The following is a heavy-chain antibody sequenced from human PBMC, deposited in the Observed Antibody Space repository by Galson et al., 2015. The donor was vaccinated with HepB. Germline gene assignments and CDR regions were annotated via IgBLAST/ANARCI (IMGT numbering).Heavy chain of an antibody. J-gene: IGHJ3*01. V-gene: IGHV3-23*01. Sequence: SLRLSCAPSGFTFARYAMTWVRQAPGKGLEWISLISGSGSLRYYAESVKGRFTISRDNAKKTLYLQMNSLRSEDTAVYYCAKDRVDNYDSDGHIDAFDVWGQGTVVTVSS. CDR3: AKDRVDNYDSDGHIDAFDV. CDR2: ISGSGSLR. CDR1: GFTFARYA. D-gene: IGHD3-22*01.